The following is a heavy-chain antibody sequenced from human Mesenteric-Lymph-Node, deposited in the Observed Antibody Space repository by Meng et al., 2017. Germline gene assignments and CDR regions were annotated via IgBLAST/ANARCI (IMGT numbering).Heavy chain of an antibody. CDR3: ARGPREGPFDY. V-gene: IGHV3-21*02. J-gene: IGHJ4*02. D-gene: IGHD1-26*01. CDR2: ISGTGNYI. Sequence: GELVGVGGGLVTPGGSLGLSCAASGFTFSGYTMNWVRQAPGKGLEWVSSISGTGNYIYYTDSVKGRFTISRDNAKNSLYLQMNSLRAEDTAVYYCARGPREGPFDYWGQGTLVTVSS. CDR1: GFTFSGYT.